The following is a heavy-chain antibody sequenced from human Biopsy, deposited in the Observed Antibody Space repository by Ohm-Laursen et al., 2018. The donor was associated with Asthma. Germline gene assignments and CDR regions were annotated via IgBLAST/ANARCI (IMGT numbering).Heavy chain of an antibody. V-gene: IGHV4-39*01. CDR2: IYYSGTT. J-gene: IGHJ6*02. D-gene: IGHD6-13*01. Sequence: GTLSLTCSLSSGSGGYMRSGNYYWGWIRQPPGKELEWIGSIYYSGTTYYNPSLESRVTVSADTSKNQFSLKLTSVTAADTAAYYCVRGSSSWHHGPFHYYYGLDVWGQGTTATVSS. CDR3: VRGSSSWHHGPFHYYYGLDV. CDR1: SGSGGYMRSGNYY.